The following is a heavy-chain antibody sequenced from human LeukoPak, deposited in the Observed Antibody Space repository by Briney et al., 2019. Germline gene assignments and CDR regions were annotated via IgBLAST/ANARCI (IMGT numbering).Heavy chain of an antibody. Sequence: GGSLRLSCAVSGFTFSTYNMNWVRQAPGKGLEWVAGIYWNGVDKGYAGSVKGRFTISRDNAKNSMYLQMNSLRIEDTALYYCSKDISAGGLDVWGPGTTVTVSS. J-gene: IGHJ6*02. CDR2: IYWNGVDK. D-gene: IGHD3-16*02. CDR3: SKDISAGGLDV. V-gene: IGHV3-9*01. CDR1: GFTFSTYN.